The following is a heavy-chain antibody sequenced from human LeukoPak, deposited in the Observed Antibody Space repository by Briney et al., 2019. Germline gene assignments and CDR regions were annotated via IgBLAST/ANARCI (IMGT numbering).Heavy chain of an antibody. V-gene: IGHV3-30*04. J-gene: IGHJ4*02. D-gene: IGHD3-16*02. CDR1: GFPFSDYA. Sequence: RALRLSCSASGFPFSDYAIHWVRQSPGKGLECVALISYDATNKFYADSVKGRFTISRDNSKNTLYLHINSLSPEDTAVYYCARDQYDYVWGSYRYPGYWGQGTLVTVSS. CDR3: ARDQYDYVWGSYRYPGY. CDR2: ISYDATNK.